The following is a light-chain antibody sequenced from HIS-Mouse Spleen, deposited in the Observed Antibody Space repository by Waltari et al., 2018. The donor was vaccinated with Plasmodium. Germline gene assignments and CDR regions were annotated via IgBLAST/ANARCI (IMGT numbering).Light chain of an antibody. V-gene: IGKV3-15*01. CDR3: QQYNNWSFT. J-gene: IGKJ3*01. CDR2: GAS. Sequence: IVMTQSPATLSVSPGERATLSCRASQSVSSNLAWYQQTPGQAPSLLIYGASTRATGIPARFSGSGSGTEFTLTISSLQSEDFAVYYCQQYNNWSFTFGPGTKVDIK. CDR1: QSVSSN.